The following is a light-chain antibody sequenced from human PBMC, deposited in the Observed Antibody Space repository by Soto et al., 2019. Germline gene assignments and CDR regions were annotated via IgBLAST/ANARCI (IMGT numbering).Light chain of an antibody. CDR1: QSISSW. CDR2: DAS. Sequence: DIEMTQSPTTLSASVGDRVTITCRASQSISSWLAWYQQKAGKAPKLLIYDASTLESGGPSRFSGSGSGTEFTLTITSLQPDDFATYYCQQYNIYSTFGQGTKVEI. J-gene: IGKJ1*01. V-gene: IGKV1-5*01. CDR3: QQYNIYST.